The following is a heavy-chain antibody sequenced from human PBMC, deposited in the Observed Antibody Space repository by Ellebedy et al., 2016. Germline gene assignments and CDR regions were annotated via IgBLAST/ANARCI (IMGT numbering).Heavy chain of an antibody. J-gene: IGHJ4*02. Sequence: SETLSLTCAISGDSVSSNSAAWNWIRQSPSRGLEWLGRTYYRSKWYNDYAVSVKSRITINPDTSKNQFSLHLNSVTPEDTAVYYCAREGFETVIALLQVERGGFDYWGQGTLVTVSS. CDR2: TYYRSKWYN. CDR1: GDSVSSNSAA. CDR3: AREGFETVIALLQVERGGFDY. V-gene: IGHV6-1*01. D-gene: IGHD1-1*01.